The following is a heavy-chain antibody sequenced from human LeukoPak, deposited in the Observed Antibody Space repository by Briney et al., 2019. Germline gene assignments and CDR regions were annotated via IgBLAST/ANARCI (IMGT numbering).Heavy chain of an antibody. CDR2: IIPSGHTT. V-gene: IGHV3-23*01. Sequence: GGTLRLSCVASGFTFSGHGMNWVRQAPGKGLEWVSGIIPSGHTTYYADSVRGRFTISRDNSRNTGYLQMNSLRAEDTAVYYCAKDDRWLQFCCWGQGTLVTVSA. CDR3: AKDDRWLQFCC. D-gene: IGHD5-24*01. J-gene: IGHJ4*02. CDR1: GFTFSGHG.